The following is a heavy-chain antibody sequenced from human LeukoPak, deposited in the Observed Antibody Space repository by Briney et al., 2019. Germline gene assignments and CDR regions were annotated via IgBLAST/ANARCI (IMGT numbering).Heavy chain of an antibody. V-gene: IGHV3-7*01. D-gene: IGHD5-12*01. CDR3: ARIYLKVASAS. Sequence: GGSLRLSCAASGFTFSSNAMSWVRQAPGKGLEWVANIKEDGSEKYYVDSVKGRFTISRDNAKNSVSLQMISLRAEDTAVYYCARIYLKVASASWGQGTLVTVSS. CDR1: GFTFSSNA. J-gene: IGHJ5*02. CDR2: IKEDGSEK.